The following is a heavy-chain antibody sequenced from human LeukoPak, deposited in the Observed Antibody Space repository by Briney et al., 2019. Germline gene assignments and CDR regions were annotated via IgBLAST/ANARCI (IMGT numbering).Heavy chain of an antibody. V-gene: IGHV1-69*04. Sequence: ASVKVSCKASGGTFSSCAISWVRQAPGQGLEWMGRIIPILGIANYAQKFQGRVTITADKSTSTAYMELSSLRSEDTAVYYCARTPLGDCSSTSCYSVYWGQGTLVTVSS. CDR3: ARTPLGDCSSTSCYSVY. D-gene: IGHD2-2*01. CDR2: IIPILGIA. CDR1: GGTFSSCA. J-gene: IGHJ4*02.